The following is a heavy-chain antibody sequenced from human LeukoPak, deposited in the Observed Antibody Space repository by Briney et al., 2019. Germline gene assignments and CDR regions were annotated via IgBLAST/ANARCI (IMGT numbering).Heavy chain of an antibody. D-gene: IGHD5/OR15-5a*01. CDR1: GFTFSNYA. CDR3: AREPSGNFGQLVSSAEYFQH. Sequence: PGGSLRLSCATSGFTFSNYAIHWVRQAPGKGLEWVADISFDGDNEYYADSVRGRLMIARDNSKNTVYLQMNSLTIEDTAVYYCAREPSGNFGQLVSSAEYFQHWGQGTRVTVSS. J-gene: IGHJ1*01. V-gene: IGHV3-30-3*01. CDR2: ISFDGDNE.